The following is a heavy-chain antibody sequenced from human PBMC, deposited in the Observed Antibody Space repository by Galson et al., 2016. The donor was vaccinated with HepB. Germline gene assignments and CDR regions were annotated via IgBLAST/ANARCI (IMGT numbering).Heavy chain of an antibody. J-gene: IGHJ3*02. Sequence: SLRLSCAASGFNFNNFAMNWVRQPPGKGLEWVATITSGNVYIYYADSVRGRFTISRDNTNSSVFLQMNRLRAEDTAVYYCARGSPGYYYSTFDIWGQGTMVTVSS. CDR1: GFNFNNFA. CDR3: ARGSPGYYYSTFDI. V-gene: IGHV3-21*01. D-gene: IGHD3-10*01. CDR2: ITSGNVYI.